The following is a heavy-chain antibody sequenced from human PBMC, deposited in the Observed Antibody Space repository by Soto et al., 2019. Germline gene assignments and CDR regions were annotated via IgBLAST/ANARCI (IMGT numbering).Heavy chain of an antibody. CDR3: AGAGYAAGEY. D-gene: IGHD1-1*01. V-gene: IGHV3-33*01. Sequence: QVQLVESGGGVVQPGRSLRLSCAASGFTFSNYGMHWVRQAPGKGLEWVAVIWYDGSDKYFADSVKGRFTITRDNSKNTLYLQMNSLRAEDTAVDYCAGAGYAAGEYWGQGTLVTVSS. J-gene: IGHJ4*02. CDR2: IWYDGSDK. CDR1: GFTFSNYG.